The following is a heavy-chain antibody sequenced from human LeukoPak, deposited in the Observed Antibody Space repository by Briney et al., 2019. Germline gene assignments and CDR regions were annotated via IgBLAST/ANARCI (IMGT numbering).Heavy chain of an antibody. V-gene: IGHV3-30*02. D-gene: IGHD1-26*01. CDR2: IRYDASGD. J-gene: IGHJ4*02. Sequence: PGGSLRLSCAASGFTFSSYGMHWVRQAPGKGLEWVAFIRYDASGDYYADSVKGRFSISRDNSKNTVSLQMNRLRPEDTALYCCATLALVGSTPPDYWGQGTLVTVSS. CDR1: GFTFSSYG. CDR3: ATLALVGSTPPDY.